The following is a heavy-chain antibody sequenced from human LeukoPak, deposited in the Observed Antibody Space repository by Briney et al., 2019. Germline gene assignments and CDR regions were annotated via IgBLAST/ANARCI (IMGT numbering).Heavy chain of an antibody. V-gene: IGHV1-2*02. CDR1: GYTFTDYY. Sequence: GASVKVSCKSSGYTFTDYYMHWVRQAPGQGLEWMGWINPNGGGTNYAQSFQGRVTMTRDTSIGTAYMELSSLISDDTAIYYCARGNNSGWYRKAAFDYWGQGTLVTVTS. CDR3: ARGNNSGWYRKAAFDY. CDR2: INPNGGGT. J-gene: IGHJ4*02. D-gene: IGHD6-19*01.